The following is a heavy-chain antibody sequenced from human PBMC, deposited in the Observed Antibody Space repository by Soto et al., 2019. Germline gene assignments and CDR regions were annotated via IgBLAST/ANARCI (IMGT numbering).Heavy chain of an antibody. CDR3: AREPDGGYLDY. D-gene: IGHD2-2*01. Sequence: PSETLSLTCTVSGVSISDSCWAWIRQPAGKGLEWIGRVFTSGSTTYNPSLKSRVTMSVDASKRQFFLRLNSLTAADTAVYYCAREPDGGYLDYWGQGALVTVSS. J-gene: IGHJ4*02. CDR1: GVSISDSC. V-gene: IGHV4-4*07. CDR2: VFTSGST.